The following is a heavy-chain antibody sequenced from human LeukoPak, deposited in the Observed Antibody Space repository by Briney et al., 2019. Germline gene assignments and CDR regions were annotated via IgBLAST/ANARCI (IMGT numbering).Heavy chain of an antibody. V-gene: IGHV3-53*01. J-gene: IGHJ4*02. CDR2: IYSGGST. D-gene: IGHD3-16*01. CDR1: GFTVSSNY. Sequence: GGSLRLSCAASGFTVSSNYMSWVRQAPGKGLEWVSVIYSGGSTYYADSVKGRFTISRDNSKNTLYLQMNSLRAEDTAVYYCARAITFGGVSHQYYFDYWGQGTLVTVSS. CDR3: ARAITFGGVSHQYYFDY.